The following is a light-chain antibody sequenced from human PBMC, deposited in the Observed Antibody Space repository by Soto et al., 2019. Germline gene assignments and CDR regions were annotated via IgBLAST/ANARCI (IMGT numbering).Light chain of an antibody. CDR2: SND. CDR1: SSNIGSNS. Sequence: QSVLTQPPSASGTPGQRVTISCSGSSSNIGSNSVNWYQQLPGTAPKLLIYSNDRRPSGVPDRFSGSKSGTSASLAISGLQSEDEADYYCEAWDDSMNGYVFGTGTKVNVL. V-gene: IGLV1-44*01. CDR3: EAWDDSMNGYV. J-gene: IGLJ1*01.